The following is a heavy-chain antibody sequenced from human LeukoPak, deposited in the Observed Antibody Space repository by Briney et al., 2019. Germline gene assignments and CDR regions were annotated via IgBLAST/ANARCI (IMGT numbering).Heavy chain of an antibody. Sequence: PGGSLSLSCAASGFTFSSYAMSWVRQPPGKGPKSVSALSSSGSSTYYADSVIGRFTISRDNSKNTLYLQMNSLRAEDTAVYYCAQETYYDSSGYHLGAYCGQATLVTVPS. J-gene: IGHJ1*01. CDR2: LSSSGSST. CDR3: AQETYYDSSGYHLGAY. CDR1: GFTFSSYA. D-gene: IGHD3-22*01. V-gene: IGHV3-23*01.